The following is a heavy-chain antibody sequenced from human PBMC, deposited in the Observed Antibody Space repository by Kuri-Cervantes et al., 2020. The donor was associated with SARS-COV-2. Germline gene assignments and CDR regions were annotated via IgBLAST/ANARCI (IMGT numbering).Heavy chain of an antibody. CDR1: GGSISSGSYY. Sequence: SETLSLTCTVSGGSISSGSYYWSWIRQPAGKGLEWIGYIYTSGSTRYNPTLKSRVSISVDTSKNQLSLKLSSVTAADTAVYYCARDPRAVAGFDSWGQGTLVTVSS. V-gene: IGHV4-61*09. J-gene: IGHJ4*02. CDR3: ARDPRAVAGFDS. CDR2: IYTSGST. D-gene: IGHD6-13*01.